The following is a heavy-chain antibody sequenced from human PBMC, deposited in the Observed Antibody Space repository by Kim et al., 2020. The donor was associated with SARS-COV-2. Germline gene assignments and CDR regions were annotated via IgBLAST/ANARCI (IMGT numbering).Heavy chain of an antibody. D-gene: IGHD3-16*01. J-gene: IGHJ4*02. CDR2: INHSGST. V-gene: IGHV4-34*01. CDR3: ARGPQIMITFGGVLEGFDY. CDR1: GGSFSGYY. Sequence: SETLSLTCAVYGGSFSGYYWSWIRQPPGKGLEWIGEINHSGSTNYNPSLKSRVTISVDTSKNQFSLKLSSVTAADTAVYYCARGPQIMITFGGVLEGFDYWGQGTLVTVSS.